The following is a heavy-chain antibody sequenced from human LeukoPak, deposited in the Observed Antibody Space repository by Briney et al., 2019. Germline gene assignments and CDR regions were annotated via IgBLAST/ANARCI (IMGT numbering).Heavy chain of an antibody. CDR1: GGSISRGSYY. V-gene: IGHV4-61*02. D-gene: IGHD6-19*01. Sequence: SETLSLTCTVSGGSISRGSYYWSWIRQPAGKGLEWIGRIYSGGSTNYNPSLKSRVTISVDTSKNQFSLKLSSVTAADTAVYYCARITHQYSSGWYYFDYWGQGTLVTVSS. J-gene: IGHJ4*02. CDR3: ARITHQYSSGWYYFDY. CDR2: IYSGGST.